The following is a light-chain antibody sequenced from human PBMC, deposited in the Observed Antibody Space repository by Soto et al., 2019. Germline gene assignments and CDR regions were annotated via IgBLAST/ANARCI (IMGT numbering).Light chain of an antibody. V-gene: IGKV1-5*03. CDR3: QQYSDYSWT. CDR1: QSISAW. Sequence: DIQMTQSPSTLSASVGDSVSINCRASQSISAWLAWYQQKPGKAPRLLIYKASTLEIGVPSRFSGSGSGTEFTLTISSLQPDDVAIYYCQQYSDYSWTFGQGTKVDIK. J-gene: IGKJ1*01. CDR2: KAS.